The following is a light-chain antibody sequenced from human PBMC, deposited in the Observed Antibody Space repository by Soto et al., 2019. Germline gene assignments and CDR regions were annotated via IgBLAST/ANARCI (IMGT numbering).Light chain of an antibody. Sequence: EFVLTQSPGTLSLSPGERATLSCRASQTVRNNYLAWYQQKPGQAPRLLIYDASSRATGIPDRFSGGGSGTDFTLTISRLEPEDFAVYYCQQYGGSASITFGQGTRLEIK. J-gene: IGKJ5*01. CDR2: DAS. V-gene: IGKV3-20*01. CDR1: QTVRNNY. CDR3: QQYGGSASIT.